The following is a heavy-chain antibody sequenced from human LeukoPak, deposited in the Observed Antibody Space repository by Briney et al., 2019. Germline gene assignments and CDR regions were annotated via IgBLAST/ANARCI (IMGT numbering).Heavy chain of an antibody. Sequence: PGGSLRLSCAASGFTFSSYAMSWVRQATGKGLEWVSAIGTAGDTYYPGSVKGRFTISRENAKNSLYLQMNSLRAEDTAVYYCARGGIAAAGPRGDWFDPWGQGTLVTVSS. CDR2: IGTAGDT. CDR1: GFTFSSYA. D-gene: IGHD6-13*01. J-gene: IGHJ5*02. CDR3: ARGGIAAAGPRGDWFDP. V-gene: IGHV3-13*01.